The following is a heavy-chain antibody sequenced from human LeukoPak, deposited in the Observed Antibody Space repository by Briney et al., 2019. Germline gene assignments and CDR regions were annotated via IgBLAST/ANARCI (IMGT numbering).Heavy chain of an antibody. D-gene: IGHD6-13*01. J-gene: IGHJ3*02. CDR2: LYNGGDT. V-gene: IGHV4-4*07. CDR3: ARGVEASGVGFYAFDI. CDR1: GASIGSFY. Sequence: RASETLSLTCAVSGASIGSFYWVWIRQPAGKGLEWIGRLYNGGDTNYSPSLRSPVTMPVDTSENQFSLKLESVTAADTAVYYCARGVEASGVGFYAFDIWGQGTMVTVSS.